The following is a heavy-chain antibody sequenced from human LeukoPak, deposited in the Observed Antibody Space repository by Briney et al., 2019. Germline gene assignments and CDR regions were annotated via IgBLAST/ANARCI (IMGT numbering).Heavy chain of an antibody. J-gene: IGHJ4*02. D-gene: IGHD4-17*01. CDR1: GFTFSSYA. CDR3: AKVKDYGDYGDFDY. Sequence: KAGGSLRLSCAASGFTFSSYAMSWVRQAPGKGLEWVSAISGSGGSTYYADSVKGRFTISRDNSKNTLYLQMNSLRAEDTAVYYCAKVKDYGDYGDFDYWGQGTLVTVSS. V-gene: IGHV3-23*01. CDR2: ISGSGGST.